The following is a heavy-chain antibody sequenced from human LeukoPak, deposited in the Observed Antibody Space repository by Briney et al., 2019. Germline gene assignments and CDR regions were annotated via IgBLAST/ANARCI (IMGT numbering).Heavy chain of an antibody. CDR2: IYYSGST. D-gene: IGHD3-10*01. V-gene: IGHV4-30-4*08. Sequence: TTSETLSLTCTVSGGSISSGDYYWSWIRQPPGKGLEWIGYIYYSGSTYYNPSLKSRVTISVDTSKSQFSLKLSSVTAADTAVYYCARAIRFTINWFDPWGQGTLVTVSS. CDR1: GGSISSGDYY. CDR3: ARAIRFTINWFDP. J-gene: IGHJ5*02.